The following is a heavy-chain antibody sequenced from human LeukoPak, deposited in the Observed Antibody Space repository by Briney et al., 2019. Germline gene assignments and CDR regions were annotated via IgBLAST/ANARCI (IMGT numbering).Heavy chain of an antibody. Sequence: ASVKVSCKASGYTFTGYYMHWVRQAPGQGLEWMGWINPNSGGTNYAQKFQGRVTMTRDTSISKAYMELSSLRADDTAVFFCARIAAVLRGAYSLYYMEVWGKGTTVTVSS. V-gene: IGHV1-2*02. J-gene: IGHJ6*03. D-gene: IGHD3-10*01. CDR1: GYTFTGYY. CDR2: INPNSGGT. CDR3: ARIAAVLRGAYSLYYMEV.